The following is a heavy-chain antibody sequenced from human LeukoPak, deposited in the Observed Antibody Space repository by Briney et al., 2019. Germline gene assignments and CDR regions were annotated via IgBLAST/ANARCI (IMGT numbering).Heavy chain of an antibody. CDR1: GFTVRSNY. CDR2: IYSGGTR. CDR3: ARGLMWGFES. D-gene: IGHD2-8*01. J-gene: IGHJ5*01. Sequence: PGGSLRPSRAVSGFTVRSNYISWVRQAPGKGLEWVSVIYSGGTRHYGDSVKDRFTISRDNSKNTVYLQMDSLRVEDTAVYYCARGLMWGFESWGQGTLVTVSS. V-gene: IGHV3-66*01.